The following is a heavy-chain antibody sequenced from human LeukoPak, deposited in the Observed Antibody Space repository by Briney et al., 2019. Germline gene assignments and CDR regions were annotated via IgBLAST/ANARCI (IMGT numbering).Heavy chain of an antibody. CDR2: SSPYNGKT. J-gene: IGHJ5*02. D-gene: IGHD2/OR15-2a*01. Sequence: ASVKVSCKASGYAFINYGITWVRQAPGQGLEWMGWSSPYNGKTNYAQKLQGRVTMTTDTSTNTAYMELRSLRSDDTAVYYCARGGIDIVTVPVSNWFDPWGQGTLVTVSS. CDR1: GYAFINYG. V-gene: IGHV1-18*01. CDR3: ARGGIDIVTVPVSNWFDP.